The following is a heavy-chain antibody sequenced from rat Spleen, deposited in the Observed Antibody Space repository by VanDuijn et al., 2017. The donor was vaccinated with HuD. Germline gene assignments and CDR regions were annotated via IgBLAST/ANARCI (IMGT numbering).Heavy chain of an antibody. CDR3: ARWGAYVYYGFSH. Sequence: EVQLQESGPGLVKPSQSLSLTCSVTGYSITSNYWGWIRKFPGNKLEWMGYINSAGSTNYNPPLKSQIPIPRDTSKNQFFLQLTSVTTEDTATYYCARWGAYVYYGFSHWGQGVMVTVSS. CDR1: GYSITSNY. D-gene: IGHD1-6*01. CDR2: INSAGST. J-gene: IGHJ2*01. V-gene: IGHV3-3*01.